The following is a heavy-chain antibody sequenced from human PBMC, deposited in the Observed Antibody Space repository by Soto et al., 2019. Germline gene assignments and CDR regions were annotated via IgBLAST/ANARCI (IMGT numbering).Heavy chain of an antibody. V-gene: IGHV1-69*13. CDR1: GGTFSSYA. J-gene: IGHJ5*02. CDR2: IIPILGTA. D-gene: IGHD3-9*01. Sequence: GASVKVSCKASGGTFSSYAISWVRQAPGQGLEWMGGIIPILGTANYAQKFQGRVTITADESTSTAYMELSSLRSEDTAVYYCARDQDNLTGYYMGVNWFDPWGQGTLVTVSS. CDR3: ARDQDNLTGYYMGVNWFDP.